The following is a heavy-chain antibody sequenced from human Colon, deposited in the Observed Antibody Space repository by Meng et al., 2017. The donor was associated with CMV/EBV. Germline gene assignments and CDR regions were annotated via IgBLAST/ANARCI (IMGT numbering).Heavy chain of an antibody. CDR3: ARIWDDFWSGYRYYFYAVDV. CDR2: ISSSATSL. Sequence: GESLKISCAASGFTSSSFGMNWVRQAPGKGLEWVSYISSSATSLFYADSVRGRFTISRDNANNSLDLQMNSLGAEDTAVYYCARIWDDFWSGYRYYFYAVDVWGQGTAVTVSS. J-gene: IGHJ6*02. CDR1: GFTSSSFG. V-gene: IGHV3-48*04. D-gene: IGHD3-3*01.